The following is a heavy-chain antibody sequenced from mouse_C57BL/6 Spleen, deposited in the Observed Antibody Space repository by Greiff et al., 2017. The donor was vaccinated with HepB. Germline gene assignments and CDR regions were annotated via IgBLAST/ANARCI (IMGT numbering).Heavy chain of an antibody. CDR3: ARGFYYYGSSHAFDY. V-gene: IGHV1-64*01. CDR2: IHPNSGST. D-gene: IGHD1-1*01. J-gene: IGHJ2*01. CDR1: GYTFTSYW. Sequence: QVQLQQPGAELVKPGASVKLSCKASGYTFTSYWMHWVKQRPGQGLEWIGMIHPNSGSTNYNEKFKSKATLTVDKSSSTAYMQLSSLTSEDSAVYYCARGFYYYGSSHAFDYWGQGTTLTVSS.